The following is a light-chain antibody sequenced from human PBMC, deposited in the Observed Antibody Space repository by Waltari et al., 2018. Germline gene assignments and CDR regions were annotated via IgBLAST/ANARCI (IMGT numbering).Light chain of an antibody. CDR3: AAWDDSLRVV. V-gene: IGLV1-47*01. CDR2: TNN. J-gene: IGLJ2*01. Sequence: QSVLTQPPSASGTPGQRVTISCSGSSSNIGSNYVYWYQQLPGTAPKLLIYTNNPRPTGFPDRFSGSKSGTSASLAITGLRSEDEADYYCAAWDDSLRVVFGGGTKLTVL. CDR1: SSNIGSNY.